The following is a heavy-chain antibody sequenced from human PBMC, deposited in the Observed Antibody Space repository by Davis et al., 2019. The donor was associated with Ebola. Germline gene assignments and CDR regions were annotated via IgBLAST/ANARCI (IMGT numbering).Heavy chain of an antibody. CDR2: IWYDGSNK. V-gene: IGHV3-33*01. D-gene: IGHD1-14*01. CDR3: AREPGYYGMDV. Sequence: GESLKISCAASGFTFSSYGMHWVRQAPGKGLEWVAVIWYDGSNKYYADSVKGRFTISRDNAKNSLYLQMNSLRAEDTAVYYRAREPGYYGMDVWGQGTTVTVSS. J-gene: IGHJ6*02. CDR1: GFTFSSYG.